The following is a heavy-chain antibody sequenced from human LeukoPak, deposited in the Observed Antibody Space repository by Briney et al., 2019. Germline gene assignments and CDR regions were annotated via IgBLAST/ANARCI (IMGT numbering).Heavy chain of an antibody. D-gene: IGHD6-6*01. CDR2: MNQDGRYE. V-gene: IGHV3-7*01. J-gene: IGHJ4*02. Sequence: GGSLRLSCTASGFTFPNNWMSWVRQAPGKGLEWVATMNQDGRYEYFVDSVKGRFTISRDNAKNSLYLQMNSLRAEDTAVYYCARDHLYSSSPEYWGQGTLVTVSS. CDR1: GFTFPNNW. CDR3: ARDHLYSSSPEY.